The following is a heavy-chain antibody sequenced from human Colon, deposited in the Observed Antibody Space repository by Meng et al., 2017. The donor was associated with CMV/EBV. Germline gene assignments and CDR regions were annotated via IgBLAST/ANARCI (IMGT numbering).Heavy chain of an antibody. Sequence: VSGDSITSGSYSWSWIRQPPGKGLEWIGYIYHSGSTYYNPSLRSRISMSLDEDKNQVSLNLTSVTAADTAVYYCARHQGIRDAFDIWDQGTMVTVSS. CDR2: IYHSGST. D-gene: IGHD3-3*02. CDR3: ARHQGIRDAFDI. CDR1: GDSITSGSYS. V-gene: IGHV4-30-2*01. J-gene: IGHJ3*02.